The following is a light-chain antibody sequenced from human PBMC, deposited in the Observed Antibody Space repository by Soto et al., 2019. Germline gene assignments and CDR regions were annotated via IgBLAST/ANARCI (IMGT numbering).Light chain of an antibody. Sequence: QSVLTQPASVSGSPGQSITISCTGTSSDVGGYNYVSWYQQHPGKAPKVMIYEVSNRPSGVSSRFSGSTSGNAASLTISGLQADDEADYFCCSSAPESTYVFGTGTKLTVL. J-gene: IGLJ1*01. CDR3: CSSAPESTYV. CDR1: SSDVGGYNY. V-gene: IGLV2-14*01. CDR2: EVS.